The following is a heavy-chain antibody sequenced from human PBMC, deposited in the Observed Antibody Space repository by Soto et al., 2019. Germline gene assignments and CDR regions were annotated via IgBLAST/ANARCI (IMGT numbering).Heavy chain of an antibody. V-gene: IGHV5-10-1*01. CDR1: GYSFISYW. CDR2: ISPSDSNI. D-gene: IGHD2-15*01. J-gene: IGHJ6*02. Sequence: PGESLKISCKVSGYSFISYWISWVRQMPGRGLEWMGRISPSDSNIDYSPSFQGHVTISADMSTSTAYLKWSSLRASDTAIYYCARLGLAATYSYGMDVWGQGTTVTVSS. CDR3: ARLGLAATYSYGMDV.